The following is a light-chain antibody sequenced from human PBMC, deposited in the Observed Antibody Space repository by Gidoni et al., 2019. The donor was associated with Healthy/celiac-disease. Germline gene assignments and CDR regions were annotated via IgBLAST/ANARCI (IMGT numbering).Light chain of an antibody. CDR3: CAYSGSVV. V-gene: IGLV2-23*02. CDR1: RSDVGSYNL. Sequence: QSALTQPASVSGSPGQSITISCNGPRSDVGSYNLVSWYQQQQCKAPKLIIYDVSKRPSGVSTRFSGSKSGNTASLTSSGLQAEDEADYYFCAYSGSVVFGGGTKLTVL. J-gene: IGLJ2*01. CDR2: DVS.